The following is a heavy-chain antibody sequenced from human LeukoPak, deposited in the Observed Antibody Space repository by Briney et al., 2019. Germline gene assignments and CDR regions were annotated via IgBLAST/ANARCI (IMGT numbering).Heavy chain of an antibody. D-gene: IGHD6-19*01. CDR2: INPSGGST. CDR3: ARDVTGDYSNAWDWQSYYFDY. J-gene: IGHJ4*01. CDR1: GYTFTSYY. Sequence: ASVKVSCKASGYTFTSYYMHWVRQAPGQGLEWMGIINPSGGSTSYAQKFQGRVTMTRDTSTSTVYMELSSLRSEDTAVYYCARDVTGDYSNAWDWQSYYFDYWGHGTLVTVSS. V-gene: IGHV1-46*01.